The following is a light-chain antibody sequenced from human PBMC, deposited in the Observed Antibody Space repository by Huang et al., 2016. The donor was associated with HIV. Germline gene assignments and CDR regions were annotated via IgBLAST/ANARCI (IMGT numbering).Light chain of an antibody. V-gene: IGKV3-20*01. CDR2: GAS. CDR1: QSVSSSY. CDR3: QQYGNSLFT. Sequence: EIVLTQSPGTLSLSPGERATLSCRASQSVSSSYLAWYQQKPGQSPRLLIYGASARATGIPDRVSGSGSGTDFTLTISRLEPEDFAVYFCQQYGNSLFTFGPGTKVDVK. J-gene: IGKJ3*01.